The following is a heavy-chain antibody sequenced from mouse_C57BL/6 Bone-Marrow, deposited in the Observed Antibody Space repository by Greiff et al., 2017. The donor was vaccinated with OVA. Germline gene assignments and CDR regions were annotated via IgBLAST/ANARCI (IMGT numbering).Heavy chain of an antibody. D-gene: IGHD1-1*01. V-gene: IGHV1-59*01. Sequence: QVQLQQPGAELVRPGTSVKLSCKASGYTFTSYWMYWVKQRPGQGLEWIGVIDPSDSYTNYNQKFKGKATLTVDTSSSTAYMQLSSLTSEDSAVYYCARSRVYYGSSYAMDYWGQGTSVTVSS. CDR2: IDPSDSYT. CDR1: GYTFTSYW. J-gene: IGHJ4*01. CDR3: ARSRVYYGSSYAMDY.